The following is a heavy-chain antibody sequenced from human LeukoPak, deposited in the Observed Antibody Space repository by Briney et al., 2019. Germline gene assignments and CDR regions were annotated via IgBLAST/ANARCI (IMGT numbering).Heavy chain of an antibody. CDR1: GGSISSSSYY. CDR2: IYYSGST. J-gene: IGHJ3*02. D-gene: IGHD3-3*01. Sequence: SETLSLTRTVSGGSISSSSYYWGWIRQPPGKGLEWIGSIYYSGSTYYNPSLKSRVTISVDTSKNQFSLKLSSVTAADTAVYYCARVRSRITIFGVVINDAFDIWGQGTMVTVSS. V-gene: IGHV4-39*07. CDR3: ARVRSRITIFGVVINDAFDI.